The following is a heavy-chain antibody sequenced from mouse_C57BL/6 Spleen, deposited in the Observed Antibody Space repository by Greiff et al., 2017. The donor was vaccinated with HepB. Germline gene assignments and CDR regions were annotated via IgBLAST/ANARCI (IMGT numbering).Heavy chain of an antibody. CDR2: ISSGSSTI. CDR3: ARIYYDYEDYYAMDY. D-gene: IGHD2-4*01. CDR1: GFTFSDYG. V-gene: IGHV5-17*01. Sequence: EVQVVESGGGLVKPGGSLKLSCAASGFTFSDYGMHWVRQAPEKGLEWVAYISSGSSTIYYADTVKGRFTISRDNAKNTLFLQMTSLRSEDTAMYYCARIYYDYEDYYAMDYWGQGTSVTVSS. J-gene: IGHJ4*01.